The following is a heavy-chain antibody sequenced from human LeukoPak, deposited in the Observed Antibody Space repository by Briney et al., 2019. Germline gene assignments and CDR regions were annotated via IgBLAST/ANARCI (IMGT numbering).Heavy chain of an antibody. D-gene: IGHD5-24*01. J-gene: IGHJ4*02. CDR2: IYYTGST. CDR3: ASLRGGYNYVNY. V-gene: IGHV4-61*01. Sequence: SETLSLTCAVSGGSVSSGSYYWTWIRQPPGKGLEWIGCIYYTGSTNYNPSLKSRVTISADTSKNQFSLKLSSVTAADTAVYYCASLRGGYNYVNYWGQGTLVTVSS. CDR1: GGSVSSGSYY.